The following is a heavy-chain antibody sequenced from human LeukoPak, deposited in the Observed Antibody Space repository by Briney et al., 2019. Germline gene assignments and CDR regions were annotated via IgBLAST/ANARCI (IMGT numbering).Heavy chain of an antibody. CDR3: ARGQANSFFDY. Sequence: GGSLRLSCAASGFTFSSYWMSWVRQAPGKGLEWVSVIYSDGSASYADSVKGRFTISRDNSKNTLYLEMNSLRAEDTAVYYCARGQANSFFDYWGQGTLVAVSS. CDR2: IYSDGSA. V-gene: IGHV3-53*01. CDR1: GFTFSSYW. D-gene: IGHD4/OR15-4a*01. J-gene: IGHJ4*02.